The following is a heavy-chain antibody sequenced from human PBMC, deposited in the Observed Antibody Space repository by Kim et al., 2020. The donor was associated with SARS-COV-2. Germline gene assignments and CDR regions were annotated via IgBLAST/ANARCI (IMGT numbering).Heavy chain of an antibody. D-gene: IGHD3-3*01. CDR2: IYYSGST. Sequence: SETLSLTCTVSGGSISSYYWSWIRQPPGKGLEWIGYIYYSGSTNYNPSLKSRVTISVDTSKNQFSLKLSSVTAADTAVYYCAREVHDDFWSGYYAIDPYYYYYMDVWGKGTTVTVSS. CDR1: GGSISSYY. V-gene: IGHV4-59*01. CDR3: AREVHDDFWSGYYAIDPYYYYYMDV. J-gene: IGHJ6*03.